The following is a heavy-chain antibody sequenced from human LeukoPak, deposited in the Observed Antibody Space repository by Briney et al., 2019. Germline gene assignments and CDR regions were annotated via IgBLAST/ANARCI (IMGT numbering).Heavy chain of an antibody. CDR3: AKRYYGSGNYDPLFEY. CDR1: GFTFKDYP. J-gene: IGHJ4*02. CDR2: INWNSGNT. Sequence: GRSLRLSCAASGFTFKDYPMHWVRQAPGKGLEWVSGINWNSGNTDYADSVKGRFTISRDNSKNTLYLQMNSLRAEDTAVYYCAKRYYGSGNYDPLFEYWGQGTLVTVSS. D-gene: IGHD3-10*01. V-gene: IGHV3-9*01.